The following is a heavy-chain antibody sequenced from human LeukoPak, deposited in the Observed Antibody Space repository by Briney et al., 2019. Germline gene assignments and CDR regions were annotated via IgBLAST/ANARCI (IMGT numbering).Heavy chain of an antibody. CDR3: AKDATHYDILTGYYIPFFDY. D-gene: IGHD3-9*01. CDR1: GFTFDDYA. Sequence: GRSLRLSCAASGFTFDDYAMHWVRQAPGKGLEWVSGISWNSGSIGYAGSVKGRFTISRDNAKNSLYLQMNSLRAEDTALYYCAKDATHYDILTGYYIPFFDYWGQGTLVTVSS. J-gene: IGHJ4*02. CDR2: ISWNSGSI. V-gene: IGHV3-9*01.